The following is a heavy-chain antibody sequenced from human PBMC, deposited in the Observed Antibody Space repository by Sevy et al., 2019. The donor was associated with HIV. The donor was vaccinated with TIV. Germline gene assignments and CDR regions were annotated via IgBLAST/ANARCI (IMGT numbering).Heavy chain of an antibody. D-gene: IGHD3-10*01. CDR3: ARPYGSGSREAFDV. J-gene: IGHJ3*01. CDR1: GFNFDSYT. V-gene: IGHV3-21*01. Sequence: GGSRRLSCAASGFNFDSYTMNWVRQAPGQGLEWVSSISGSSNYIYYADSLKGRFTISRDNAKNSVYLQMHSLRVDDTAVYFCARPYGSGSREAFDVWGQGTVVTVSS. CDR2: ISGSSNYI.